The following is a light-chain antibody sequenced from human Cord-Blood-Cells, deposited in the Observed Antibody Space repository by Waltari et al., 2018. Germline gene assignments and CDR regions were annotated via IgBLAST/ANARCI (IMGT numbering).Light chain of an antibody. CDR3: QQFNSYPRGIFT. J-gene: IGKJ3*01. CDR1: QGISSA. CDR2: DAS. Sequence: AMPSTQPPPSLPASVGERVTITCQASQGISSALAWNKQKPGKAPKLLIYDASSLKSGVPSRFGGSGSGTNFTLTISSLQPEDFAAYYCQQFNSYPRGIFTFGPKTKVDIK. V-gene: IGKV1-13*02.